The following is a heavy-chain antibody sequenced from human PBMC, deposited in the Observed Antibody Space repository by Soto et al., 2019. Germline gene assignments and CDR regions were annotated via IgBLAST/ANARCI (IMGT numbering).Heavy chain of an antibody. Sequence: EVQLLESGGGLVQPGGSLRLSCAASGFTFSSYTMSWVRQAPGKGLEWVSAISGSGGSTYYADSVKGRFTISRDNSKNTLYLQMNSLRAEDTAVYYCAKDPTPGNYYYGMDVWGQGTTVTVSS. V-gene: IGHV3-23*01. CDR3: AKDPTPGNYYYGMDV. D-gene: IGHD3-10*01. CDR2: ISGSGGST. CDR1: GFTFSSYT. J-gene: IGHJ6*02.